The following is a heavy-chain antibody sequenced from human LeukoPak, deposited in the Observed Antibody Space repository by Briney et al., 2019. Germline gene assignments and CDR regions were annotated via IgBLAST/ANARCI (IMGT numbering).Heavy chain of an antibody. Sequence: SETLSLTCTVSGDSISTSNSYWGWIRQPPGKGLEWIGYIYYSGSTNYNPSLKSRVTISVDTSKNQFSLKLSSVTAADTAVYYCARDHGRWFDPWGQGTLVTVSS. CDR1: GDSISTSNSY. D-gene: IGHD1-26*01. V-gene: IGHV4-61*01. CDR3: ARDHGRWFDP. CDR2: IYYSGST. J-gene: IGHJ5*02.